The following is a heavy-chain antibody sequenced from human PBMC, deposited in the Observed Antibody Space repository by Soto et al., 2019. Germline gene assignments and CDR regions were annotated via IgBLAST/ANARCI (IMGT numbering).Heavy chain of an antibody. CDR3: ARGHDDGFDF. CDR1: GSSQITGGYS. V-gene: IGHV4-30-2*01. D-gene: IGHD2-8*01. Sequence: GSSQITGGYSWNWIRQPPGKGLEWIGYIYHSGTTNYNPSLKSRVTISVDRSKNQFSLNLRSVTAADTAMYYCARGHDDGFDFWGQGTMVTVSS. J-gene: IGHJ4*02. CDR2: IYHSGTT.